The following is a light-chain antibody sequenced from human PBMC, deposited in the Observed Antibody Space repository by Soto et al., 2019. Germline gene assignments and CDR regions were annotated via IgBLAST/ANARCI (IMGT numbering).Light chain of an antibody. CDR2: AAS. CDR3: PQSYITPFP. CDR1: QSISRY. J-gene: IGKJ5*01. V-gene: IGKV1-39*01. Sequence: DIQMTQSPSSLSASVGHRVTITCRASQSISRYLNWYKQKPGKAPKLLIYAASSLQGGVPSRFSGSGSGTDFTLTISSLQPEDFATYYCPQSYITPFPFGQGARLEI.